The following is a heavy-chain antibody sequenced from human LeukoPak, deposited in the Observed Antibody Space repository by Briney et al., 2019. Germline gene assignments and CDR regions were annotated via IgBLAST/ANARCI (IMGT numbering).Heavy chain of an antibody. D-gene: IGHD1-26*01. V-gene: IGHV4-59*01. CDR2: INYSGSS. Sequence: SETLCLSCTASGVTISRYYWSWVRQPPGKGLEWIGYINYSGSSNYNPSLKSRVTISVDTSKRQFSLQLSSVTDADTAVYYCARDNWVGATSGGPHYYYYMDVWGKGTTVTVSS. CDR1: GVTISRYY. CDR3: ARDNWVGATSGGPHYYYYMDV. J-gene: IGHJ6*03.